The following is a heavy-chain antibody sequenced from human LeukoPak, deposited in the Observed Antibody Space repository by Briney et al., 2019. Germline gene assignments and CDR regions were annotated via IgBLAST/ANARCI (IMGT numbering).Heavy chain of an antibody. Sequence: PGGSLRLSCGASGFTFNSYAVSWVRQAPGKGLEWVANIKQDGSEKYYVDSVKGRFTISRDNAKNSLYLQMNSLRAEDTAVYYCARSGSYQNFDYWGQGTLVTVSS. CDR2: IKQDGSEK. J-gene: IGHJ4*02. CDR3: ARSGSYQNFDY. CDR1: GFTFNSYA. D-gene: IGHD1-26*01. V-gene: IGHV3-7*01.